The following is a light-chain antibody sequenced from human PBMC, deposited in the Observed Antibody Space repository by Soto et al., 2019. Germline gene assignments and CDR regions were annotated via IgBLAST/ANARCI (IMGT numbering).Light chain of an antibody. CDR1: SSDIGNYDF. Sequence: QSALTQPASVSGSPGQSIPISCTGTSSDIGNYDFVSWYQQVPGTAPKAMIYEVSSRPSGVPDRFSGSKSGSSASLAISGLRSEDEADYYCAAWDDSLRGWVFGGGTKLTV. J-gene: IGLJ3*02. CDR3: AAWDDSLRGWV. CDR2: EVS. V-gene: IGLV2-14*01.